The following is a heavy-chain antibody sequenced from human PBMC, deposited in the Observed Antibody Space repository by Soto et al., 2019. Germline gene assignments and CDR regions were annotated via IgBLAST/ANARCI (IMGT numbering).Heavy chain of an antibody. Sequence: SETLSLTCSVSGGTISGYYWTWIRQPAGKGLEWIGRTYSSGNTKYNPSLQSRVTMSLDTSNNQFSLRLTSVTAADTAVYYCARGQRFSDWFDPWGQGTLVTVSS. D-gene: IGHD3-3*01. J-gene: IGHJ5*02. V-gene: IGHV4-4*07. CDR1: GGTISGYY. CDR2: TYSSGNT. CDR3: ARGQRFSDWFDP.